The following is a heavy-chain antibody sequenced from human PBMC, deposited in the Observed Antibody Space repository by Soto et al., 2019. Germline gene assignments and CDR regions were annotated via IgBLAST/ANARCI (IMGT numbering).Heavy chain of an antibody. V-gene: IGHV4-4*07. CDR1: GGSISSYY. Sequence: SETLSLTCTVSGGSISSYYWSWIRQPAGKGREWIGRIYTSGSTNYNPSLKSRVTMSVDTSKNQFSLKLSSVTAADTAVYYCAREGGGPITMIVVASDAFDIWGQGTMVTVSS. CDR3: AREGGGPITMIVVASDAFDI. CDR2: IYTSGST. D-gene: IGHD3-22*01. J-gene: IGHJ3*02.